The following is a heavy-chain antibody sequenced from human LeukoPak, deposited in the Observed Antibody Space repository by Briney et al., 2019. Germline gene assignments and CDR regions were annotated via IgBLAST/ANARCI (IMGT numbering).Heavy chain of an antibody. CDR2: IKQDGSEK. J-gene: IGHJ3*01. V-gene: IGHV3-7*01. CDR1: GFTFSSYW. D-gene: IGHD2-2*01. Sequence: GGSLRLSCAASGFTFSSYWMSWVRQAPGKGLEWVANIKQDGSEKYYVDSVKGRFTISRDNAKNSLYLQMNSLRAEDTAVYYCARDFFPRIVVVPAAVFDVWGLGTIVTVSS. CDR3: ARDFFPRIVVVPAAVFDV.